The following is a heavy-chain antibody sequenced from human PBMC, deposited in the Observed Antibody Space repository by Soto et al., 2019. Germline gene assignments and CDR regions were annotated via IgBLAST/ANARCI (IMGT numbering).Heavy chain of an antibody. CDR1: GFTFRSYS. CDR2: ISYSSSSI. D-gene: IGHD3-10*01. CDR3: ARAGAGTGY. J-gene: IGHJ4*02. V-gene: IGHV3-48*02. Sequence: EVQLVESGGGLVQPGGSLRLSCAASGFTFRSYSMNWVRQAPGKGPEWISYISYSSSSIQYADSVKGRFTISRDNAKNSLYLQMSSLRDEDAAVYYCARAGAGTGYWGQGTLVTVAS.